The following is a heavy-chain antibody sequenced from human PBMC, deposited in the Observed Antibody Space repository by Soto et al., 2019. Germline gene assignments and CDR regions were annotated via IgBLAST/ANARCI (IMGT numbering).Heavy chain of an antibody. D-gene: IGHD4-4*01. V-gene: IGHV3-33*01. CDR1: GFTFSSYG. Sequence: QVQLVESGGGVVQPGRSLRLSCAASGFTFSSYGMHWVRQAPGEGLEWVAVIWYDGSNKYYADSVKGRFTISRDNSKNTLYLQMNSLRAEDTAVYYCARDRSTVTTLGWFDPWGQGTLVTVSS. CDR2: IWYDGSNK. J-gene: IGHJ5*02. CDR3: ARDRSTVTTLGWFDP.